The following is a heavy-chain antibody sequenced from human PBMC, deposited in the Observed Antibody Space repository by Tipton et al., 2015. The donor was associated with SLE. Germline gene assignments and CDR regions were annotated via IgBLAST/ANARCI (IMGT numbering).Heavy chain of an antibody. Sequence: TLSLTRTVSGGSLSSQYWSWIRQPPEKGLKWVGSIYYSGSTNSNPSLMRRVTMSVDTSKNQFSLKLRSVTAADTAVHYCARDRDHASGRGWFDPWGQGTLVTVSS. V-gene: IGHV4-59*11. CDR1: GGSLSSQY. J-gene: IGHJ5*02. CDR2: IYYSGST. CDR3: ARDRDHASGRGWFDP. D-gene: IGHD1-26*01.